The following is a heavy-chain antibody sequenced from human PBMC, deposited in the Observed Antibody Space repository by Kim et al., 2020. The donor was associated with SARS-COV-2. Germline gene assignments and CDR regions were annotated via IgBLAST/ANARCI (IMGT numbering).Heavy chain of an antibody. CDR3: ARNLPFRAAAVTTEGYDAFDI. CDR2: IIPIFGTA. V-gene: IGHV1-69*13. D-gene: IGHD6-13*01. J-gene: IGHJ3*02. Sequence: SVKVSCKASGGTFSSYAISWVRQAPGQGLEWMGGIIPIFGTANYAQKFQGRVTITADESTSTAYMELSSLRSEDTAVYYCARNLPFRAAAVTTEGYDAFDIWGQGTMVTVSS. CDR1: GGTFSSYA.